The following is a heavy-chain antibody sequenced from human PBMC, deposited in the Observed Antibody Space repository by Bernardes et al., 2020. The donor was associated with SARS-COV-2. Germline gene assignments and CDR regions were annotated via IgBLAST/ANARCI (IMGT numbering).Heavy chain of an antibody. J-gene: IGHJ3*02. V-gene: IGHV1-24*01. CDR3: ATDRVFDI. Sequence: ASVKVSCKVSGYTLTELSMHWVRQAPGKGLEWMGGFDPENFKTVYAQKFQGRLTMTQDTSTDTAYMELISLRSDDTAMYYCATDRVFDIWGQGTTVTVSS. CDR2: FDPENFKT. CDR1: GYTLTELS.